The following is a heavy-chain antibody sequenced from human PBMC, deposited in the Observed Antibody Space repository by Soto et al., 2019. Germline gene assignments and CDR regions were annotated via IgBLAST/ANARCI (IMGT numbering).Heavy chain of an antibody. CDR2: INPSGGST. D-gene: IGHD6-13*01. CDR3: AQAAAGTIAFDI. Sequence: ASVKVSCEESGYAYTCCYRRSVRHAQKQRLEWMGIINPSGGSTSYAQKFQGRVTMTRDTSTSTVYMELSSLRSDVTSVYYCAQAAAGTIAFDIWGQGTMVTVSS. V-gene: IGHV1-46*03. CDR1: GYAYTCCY. J-gene: IGHJ3*02.